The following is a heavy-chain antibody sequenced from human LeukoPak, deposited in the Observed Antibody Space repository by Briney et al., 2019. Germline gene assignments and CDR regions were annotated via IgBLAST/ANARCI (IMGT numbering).Heavy chain of an antibody. D-gene: IGHD3-10*01. CDR2: IYYSGST. CDR3: ARLPYLIDAFDI. CDR1: GGSISSYY. V-gene: IGHV4-59*08. Sequence: VKPSETLSLTCTVSGGSISSYYWSWIRQPPGKGLEWIGYIYYSGSTNYNPSLKSRVTISVDTSKNQFSLKLSSVTAADTAVYYCARLPYLIDAFDIWGQGTMVTVSS. J-gene: IGHJ3*02.